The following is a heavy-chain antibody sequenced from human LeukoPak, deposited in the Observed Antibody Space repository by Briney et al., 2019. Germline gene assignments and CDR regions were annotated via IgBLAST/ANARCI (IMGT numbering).Heavy chain of an antibody. CDR1: GLTFSGYG. Sequence: PGGSLRLSCAASGLTFSGYGMYWVRQAPGKGLEWVAVISYDGSNKFYADSVKGRFTISRDNSKNTLYLQMDSLRAEDTAVYYCARGSPPDYWGQGTLVTASS. J-gene: IGHJ4*02. CDR2: ISYDGSNK. CDR3: ARGSPPDY. V-gene: IGHV3-30-3*01.